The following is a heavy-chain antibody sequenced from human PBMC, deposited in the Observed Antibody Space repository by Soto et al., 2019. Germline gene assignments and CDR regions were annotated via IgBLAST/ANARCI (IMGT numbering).Heavy chain of an antibody. CDR1: GYTFTSYY. Sequence: GASVKVSCKASGYTFTSYYMHWVRQAPGQGLEWMGIINPSGGSTSYAQKFQGRVTMTRDTSTSTVYMELSSLRSEDTAAYYCARETRGYSYGYWWFDPWGQGTLVTVSS. D-gene: IGHD5-18*01. CDR2: INPSGGST. J-gene: IGHJ5*02. CDR3: ARETRGYSYGYWWFDP. V-gene: IGHV1-46*01.